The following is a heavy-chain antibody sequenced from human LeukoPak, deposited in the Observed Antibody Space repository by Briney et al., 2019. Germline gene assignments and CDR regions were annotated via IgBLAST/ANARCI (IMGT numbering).Heavy chain of an antibody. CDR1: GYTFTNYG. CDR3: ARGGHRRYYYTSGSAFDP. Sequence: ASVKVSCKASGYTFTNYGISWVRQAPGQGLEWMGLINAYNGNTHYAQNLPGRVTMPTDTSTRTAYMDLKRLRSDATAVYYCARGGHRRYYYTSGSAFDPWGQGTLVTVSS. CDR2: INAYNGNT. D-gene: IGHD3-10*01. J-gene: IGHJ5*02. V-gene: IGHV1-18*01.